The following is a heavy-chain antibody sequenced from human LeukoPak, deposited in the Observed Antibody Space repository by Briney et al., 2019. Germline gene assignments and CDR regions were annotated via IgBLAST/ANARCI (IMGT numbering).Heavy chain of an antibody. CDR3: ARRFGLRLGELSSPRPYNWFDP. J-gene: IGHJ5*02. CDR1: GGTFSSYA. D-gene: IGHD3-16*02. Sequence: SVKVSCKASGGTFSSYAISWVRQAPGQGLEWMGRIIPILGIANYAQKFQGRVTITADKSTSTAYMELSSLRSEDTAVYHCARRFGLRLGELSSPRPYNWFDPWGQGTLVTVSS. CDR2: IIPILGIA. V-gene: IGHV1-69*04.